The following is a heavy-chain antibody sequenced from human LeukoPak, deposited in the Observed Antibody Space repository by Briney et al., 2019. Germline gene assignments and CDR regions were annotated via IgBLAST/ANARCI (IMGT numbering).Heavy chain of an antibody. V-gene: IGHV4-39*07. CDR2: IYYSGST. CDR1: GGSISSSSYY. D-gene: IGHD6-13*01. J-gene: IGHJ6*03. CDR3: ARGREYSSSWGGYYMDV. Sequence: SETLSLTCTVSGGSISSSSYYWGWIRQPPGKGLEWIGSIYYSGSTYYNPSLKSRVTISVDTSKNQFSLKLSSVTAADTAVYYCARGREYSSSWGGYYMDVWGKGTTVTISS.